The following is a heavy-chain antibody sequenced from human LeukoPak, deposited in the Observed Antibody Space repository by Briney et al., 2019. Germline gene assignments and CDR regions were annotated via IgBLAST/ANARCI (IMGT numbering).Heavy chain of an antibody. J-gene: IGHJ6*02. Sequence: GASVKVSCKASGGTFSSYAISWVRQAPGQGPEWMGRIIPIFGIANYAQKFQGRVTITADKSTSTAYMELGSLRSEDTAVYYCARDPDYGMDVWGQGTTVTVSS. CDR3: ARDPDYGMDV. CDR1: GGTFSSYA. V-gene: IGHV1-69*04. CDR2: IIPIFGIA.